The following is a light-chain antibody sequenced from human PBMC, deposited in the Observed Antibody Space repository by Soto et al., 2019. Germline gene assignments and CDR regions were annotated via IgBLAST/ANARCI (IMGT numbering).Light chain of an antibody. CDR2: GGT. J-gene: IGKJ1*01. CDR1: QSVGSS. Sequence: EIVMTQSPATLSVSPGERATLSCRASQSVGSSLAWYQQKPGQAPRLLIYGGTTRATGIPARSSGSGSGTEFTLTISSLQSEDFAIYYCQQYNNWPRTFGQGTKVEIK. V-gene: IGKV3-15*01. CDR3: QQYNNWPRT.